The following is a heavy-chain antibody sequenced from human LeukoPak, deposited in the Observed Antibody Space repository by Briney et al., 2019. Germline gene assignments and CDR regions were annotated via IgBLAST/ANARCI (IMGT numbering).Heavy chain of an antibody. CDR2: LSGSGGNT. CDR3: AIDRMKWSVAAASIDL. V-gene: IGHV3-23*01. D-gene: IGHD3-3*01. CDR1: GFTLSGYV. Sequence: PGGSLRLSCAGSGFTLSGYVMGWVRQAPGKGLEWVSALSGSGGNTYYADSVKGRFTISRDNSKSTLYLQMNSLRGDDTAVDYCAIDRMKWSVAAASIDLGARGTLVTVST. J-gene: IGHJ4*02.